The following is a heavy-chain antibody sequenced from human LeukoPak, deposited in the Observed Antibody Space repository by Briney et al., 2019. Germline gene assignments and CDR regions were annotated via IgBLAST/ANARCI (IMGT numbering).Heavy chain of an antibody. CDR1: GGSISSGTYY. V-gene: IGHV4-61*02. CDR2: IYTSGST. Sequence: SETLSLTCTVSGGSISSGTYYWSWIRQPAGKGLEWIGRIYTSGSTNYNPSLKSRITISVDTSKNQFSLKLSSVTAADTAVYYCARARIAARLPFDYWGQGTLVTVSS. J-gene: IGHJ4*02. CDR3: ARARIAARLPFDY. D-gene: IGHD6-6*01.